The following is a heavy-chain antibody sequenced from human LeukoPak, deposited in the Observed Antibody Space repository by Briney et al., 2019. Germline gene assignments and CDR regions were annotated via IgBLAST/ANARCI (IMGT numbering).Heavy chain of an antibody. V-gene: IGHV1-69*13. Sequence: SVKVSCKASGGTFSSYAISWVRQAPGQGLEWMGGIIPIFGTANYAQKFQGRVTITADESTSTAYMELSSLRSEDTAVYYCARAVVAVGSGTPLYSDYWGQGTLVTVSS. CDR3: ARAVVAVGSGTPLYSDY. J-gene: IGHJ4*02. CDR2: IIPIFGTA. CDR1: GGTFSSYA. D-gene: IGHD6-19*01.